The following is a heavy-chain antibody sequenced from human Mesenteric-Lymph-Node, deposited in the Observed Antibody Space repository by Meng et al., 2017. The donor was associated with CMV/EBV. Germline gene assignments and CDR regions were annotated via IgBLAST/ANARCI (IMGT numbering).Heavy chain of an antibody. D-gene: IGHD3-22*01. CDR2: IRYDGSKT. V-gene: IGHV3-30*02. J-gene: IGHJ6*02. CDR1: GLTSHTYG. CDR3: VKDYSSGYYYSRGGYYGMDV. Sequence: GGSLRPSCAASGLTSHTYGMHWVRQAPGKGLEWVAFIRYDGSKTYHADSVKGRFTISRDNSKNTLYLQMNSLRAEDTALYYCVKDYSSGYYYSRGGYYGMDVWGQGTTVTVSS.